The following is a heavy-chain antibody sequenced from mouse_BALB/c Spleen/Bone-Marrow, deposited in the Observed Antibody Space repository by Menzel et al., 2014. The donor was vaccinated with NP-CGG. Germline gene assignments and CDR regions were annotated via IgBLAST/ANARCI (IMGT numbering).Heavy chain of an antibody. V-gene: IGHV14-3*02. J-gene: IGHJ4*01. CDR3: ARHGY. Sequence: EVQLQQSGAELVKPGASVKLTCTGSGFNIKDTYMHWVKQRPEQGLEWIGRIDAANGNSKYDPKFQGKATITADTSSNTGYLQLSSLTSEDTAVYYCARHGYWGQGTSVTVSS. CDR1: GFNIKDTY. D-gene: IGHD1-1*02. CDR2: IDAANGNS.